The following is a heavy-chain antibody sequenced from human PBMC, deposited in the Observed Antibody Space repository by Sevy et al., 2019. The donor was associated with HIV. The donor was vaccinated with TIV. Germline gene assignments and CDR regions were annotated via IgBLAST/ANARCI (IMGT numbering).Heavy chain of an antibody. CDR3: ARDTYYYDSSGYYLTIYYYYGMDV. CDR1: GYSISSGYY. V-gene: IGHV4-38-2*02. D-gene: IGHD3-22*01. J-gene: IGHJ6*02. Sequence: KQSQTLSLTCTVSGYSISSGYYWGWIRQPPGKGLEWIGSIYHSGSTYYNPSLKSRVTISVDTSKNQFSLKLSSVTAADTAVYYCARDTYYYDSSGYYLTIYYYYGMDVWGQGTTVTVSS. CDR2: IYHSGST.